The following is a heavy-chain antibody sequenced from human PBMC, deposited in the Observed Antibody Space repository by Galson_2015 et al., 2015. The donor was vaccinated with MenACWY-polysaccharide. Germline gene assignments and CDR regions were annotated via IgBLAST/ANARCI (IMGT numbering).Heavy chain of an antibody. Sequence: QSGAEVKKPGESLKISCKGSGYSFTSYYLGWVRQTPGKGLEWMGIVWPGDSDARYSPSFQGQVTISVDKSISTACLQWTSLKASDTAIYYCARRSYHFLDFWGQGTLVTVSS. V-gene: IGHV5-51*01. CDR1: GYSFTSYY. CDR2: VWPGDSDA. J-gene: IGHJ4*02. CDR3: ARRSYHFLDF. D-gene: IGHD2-2*01.